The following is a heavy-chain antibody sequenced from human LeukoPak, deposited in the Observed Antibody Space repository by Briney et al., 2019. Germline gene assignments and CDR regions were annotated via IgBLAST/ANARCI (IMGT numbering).Heavy chain of an antibody. CDR1: GGSISSYY. CDR3: ARVNHYYYYMDV. V-gene: IGHV4-4*07. CDR2: IYTSGST. Sequence: KPSETLSLXRTVSGGSISSYYWSWIRQPAGKELEWIGRIYTSGSTNYNPSLKSRVTMSVDTSKNQFSLKLSSVTAADTVVFYCARVNHYYYYMDVWGKGTTVTVSS. J-gene: IGHJ6*03.